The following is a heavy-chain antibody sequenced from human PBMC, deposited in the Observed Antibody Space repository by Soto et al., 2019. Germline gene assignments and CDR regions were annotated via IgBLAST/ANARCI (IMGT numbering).Heavy chain of an antibody. CDR2: IYYSGST. CDR3: ARELPAAMSSWFDP. V-gene: IGHV4-59*01. J-gene: IGHJ5*02. Sequence: ETLSLTCTVSGGSISSYYWSWIRQPPGKGLEWIGYIYYSGSTNYNPSLKSRVTISVDTSKNQFSLKLSSVTAADTAVYYCARELPAAMSSWFDPWGQGTLVTVSS. D-gene: IGHD2-2*01. CDR1: GGSISSYY.